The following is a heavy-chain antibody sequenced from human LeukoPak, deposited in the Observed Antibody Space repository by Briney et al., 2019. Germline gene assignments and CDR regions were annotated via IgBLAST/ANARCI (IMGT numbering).Heavy chain of an antibody. CDR2: ISSSSGTI. V-gene: IGHV3-48*01. CDR1: GFTFSTYS. J-gene: IGHJ4*02. Sequence: GGSLRLSCAASGFTFSTYSMNWVRQAPGKGLEWVSYISSSSGTIYYADSVKGRFTISRDNAKNSLYLQMSSLRAEDTAVYYCARVRDGSGSNSQIFIYWGLGTLVTVAS. CDR3: ARVRDGSGSNSQIFIY. D-gene: IGHD3-10*01.